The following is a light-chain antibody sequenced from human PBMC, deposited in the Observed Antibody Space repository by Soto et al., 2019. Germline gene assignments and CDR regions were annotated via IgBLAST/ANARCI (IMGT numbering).Light chain of an antibody. CDR2: GAS. Sequence: DIVMTQSPATLPVSPGEIATLSSRASQSVSSNLAWYQQKPGQAPRFIIYGASTRATGIPARFSGSGSGTEFTLTISSLQSEDVAVYYCQQYDNWPPTLGGGTKVDIK. J-gene: IGKJ4*01. CDR1: QSVSSN. V-gene: IGKV3-15*01. CDR3: QQYDNWPPT.